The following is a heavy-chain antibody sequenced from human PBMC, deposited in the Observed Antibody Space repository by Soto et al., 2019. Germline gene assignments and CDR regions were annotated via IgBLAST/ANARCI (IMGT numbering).Heavy chain of an antibody. CDR3: ARDRWVGATNAKDY. D-gene: IGHD1-26*01. Sequence: QVRLVESGGGVDQPGRSLRLSCAASGFKFDNFGMHWVRQAPGKVPEWVAVIWHDGTNEHYADSVKGRFTISRDNSKNTVYLQMNSLRGDDTAMYYCARDRWVGATNAKDYWGQGTRVTVSA. CDR2: IWHDGTNE. J-gene: IGHJ4*02. CDR1: GFKFDNFG. V-gene: IGHV3-33*08.